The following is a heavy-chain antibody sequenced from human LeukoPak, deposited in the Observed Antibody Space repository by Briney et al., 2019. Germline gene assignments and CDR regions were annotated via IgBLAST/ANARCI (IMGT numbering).Heavy chain of an antibody. CDR1: GFTFDDYG. CDR3: ARGNSGYYRNTKFDY. V-gene: IGHV3-20*04. D-gene: IGHD3-22*01. CDR2: INWNGGST. Sequence: GGSLRLSCAASGFTFDDYGMSWVRQAPGKGLEWVSGINWNGGSTGYADSAKGRFTISRDNAKNSLYLQMNSLRAEDTALYYCARGNSGYYRNTKFDYWGQGTLVTVSS. J-gene: IGHJ4*02.